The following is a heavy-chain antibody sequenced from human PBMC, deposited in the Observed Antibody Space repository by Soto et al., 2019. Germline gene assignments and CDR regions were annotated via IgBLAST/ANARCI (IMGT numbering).Heavy chain of an antibody. J-gene: IGHJ4*02. D-gene: IGHD3-3*01. CDR1: GYTFSDYY. CDR2: IDTSGTKI. V-gene: IGHV3-11*01. CDR3: ASHYDMWSGYLSPVDY. Sequence: QVQLVESGGDLVKPGGSLRLSCAGSGYTFSDYYMSWIRQAPGKGLEWISYIDTSGTKIYYADSVKGRFTITRDNAKNSLYLEMNRLRDEDTAVYYCASHYDMWSGYLSPVDYWGQGTLVTVSS.